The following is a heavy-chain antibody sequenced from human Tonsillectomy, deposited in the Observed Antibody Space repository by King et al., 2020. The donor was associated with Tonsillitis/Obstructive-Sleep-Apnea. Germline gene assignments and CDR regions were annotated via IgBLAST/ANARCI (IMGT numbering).Heavy chain of an antibody. Sequence: DVQLVESGGGLVQPGGSLKLSCAASGFTFSDSTMHWVRQASGKGLEWVGRIISKANSYATVYAASVKGRVTISRDDSKNTAYLQMNSLKTEDTAVYHCTTGYGDYWGQGTLVTVSS. CDR2: IISKANSYAT. V-gene: IGHV3-73*01. D-gene: IGHD5-12*01. CDR3: TTGYGDY. J-gene: IGHJ4*02. CDR1: GFTFSDST.